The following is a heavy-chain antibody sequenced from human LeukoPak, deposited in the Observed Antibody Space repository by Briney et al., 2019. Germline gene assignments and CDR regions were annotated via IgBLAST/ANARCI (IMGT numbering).Heavy chain of an antibody. V-gene: IGHV3-11*01. Sequence: GGSLRLSCAASGFTFSDYYISWIRQAPGKGVEWVSYISSSGSTIYYVDSVKGRFTISMDNAKNSLYLQMSSLRAEDTAVYCCARPKSPGLVHGAFDIWGQGTMVTVSS. CDR1: GFTFSDYY. D-gene: IGHD3/OR15-3a*01. CDR3: ARPKSPGLVHGAFDI. CDR2: ISSSGSTI. J-gene: IGHJ3*02.